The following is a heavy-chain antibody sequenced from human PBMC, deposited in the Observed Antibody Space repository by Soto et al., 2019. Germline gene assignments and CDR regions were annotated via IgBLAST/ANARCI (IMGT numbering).Heavy chain of an antibody. D-gene: IGHD2-15*01. Sequence: QVQLVQSGAEVKKPGSSVKVSCKASGGTFSSYTISWVRQAPGQGLEWMGRIIPILGIANYAQKFQGRVTITADKSTSTAYMELSSLRSEDTAVYYCARGGCSGGSCYSHYYYYYMDVWGKGTTVTVSS. V-gene: IGHV1-69*02. CDR1: GGTFSSYT. J-gene: IGHJ6*03. CDR3: ARGGCSGGSCYSHYYYYYMDV. CDR2: IIPILGIA.